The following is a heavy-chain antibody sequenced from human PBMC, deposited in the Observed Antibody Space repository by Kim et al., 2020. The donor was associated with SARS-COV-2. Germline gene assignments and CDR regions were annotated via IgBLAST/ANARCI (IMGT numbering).Heavy chain of an antibody. Sequence: GGSLRLSCAASGFTFSSYGMHWVRQAPGKGLEWVAVIWYAGSNNYYADSVKGRFTISRDNSKNTLYLQMNSLRAEDTAVYYCARDFSYDSSGQDGAFDIWGQGTMVTVSS. CDR3: ARDFSYDSSGQDGAFDI. CDR2: IWYAGSNN. D-gene: IGHD3-22*01. CDR1: GFTFSSYG. J-gene: IGHJ3*02. V-gene: IGHV3-33*01.